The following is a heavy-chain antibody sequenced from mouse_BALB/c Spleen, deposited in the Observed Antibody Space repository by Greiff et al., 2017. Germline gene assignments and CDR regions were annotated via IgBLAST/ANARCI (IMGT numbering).Heavy chain of an antibody. Sequence: EVKVEESGGGLVKPGGSLKLSCAASGFTFSSYAMSWVRQSPEKRLEWVAEISSGGSYTYYPDTVTGRFTISRDNAKNTLYLEMSSLRSEDTAMYYCARDRPSDVWGAGTTVTVSS. CDR3: ARDRPSDV. CDR1: GFTFSSYA. V-gene: IGHV5-9-4*01. CDR2: ISSGGSYT. J-gene: IGHJ1*01.